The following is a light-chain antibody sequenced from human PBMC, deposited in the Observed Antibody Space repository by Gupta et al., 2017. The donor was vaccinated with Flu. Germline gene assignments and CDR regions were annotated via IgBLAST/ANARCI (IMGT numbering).Light chain of an antibody. CDR3: EQCKNGPYT. J-gene: IGKJ2*01. V-gene: IGKV3-15*01. CDR1: QSVSSN. CDR2: GPS. Sequence: EIVMRQSPATLSVSPGERATLSCRASQSVSSNLVWYQQKPGQAPRLLIYGPSTRATGIPARFSGSGSGTEFTLTISSLQSEDFAVYYCEQCKNGPYTFGQGTKLEIK.